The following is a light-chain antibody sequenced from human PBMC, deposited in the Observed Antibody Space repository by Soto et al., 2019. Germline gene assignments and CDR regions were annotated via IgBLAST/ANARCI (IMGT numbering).Light chain of an antibody. Sequence: EIVLTQSPGTLSLSPGERATLSCRASQSVSSSYLAWYQQKPGQAPRLLIYGASSRATGIPDRFSGSGSGTDFTLTISRLEPEDLAVYYCQQYGSSPLTFGAGTKVAIK. CDR3: QQYGSSPLT. CDR1: QSVSSSY. V-gene: IGKV3-20*01. CDR2: GAS. J-gene: IGKJ4*01.